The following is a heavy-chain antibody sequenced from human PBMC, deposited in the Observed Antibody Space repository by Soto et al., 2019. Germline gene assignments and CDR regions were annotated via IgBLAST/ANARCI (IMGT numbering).Heavy chain of an antibody. CDR1: GFTFANYA. J-gene: IGHJ6*02. Sequence: EVQLVESGGGLVQPGRSLRLSCTASGFTFANYAMHWVRQTPGKGLEWVSGISWNSRSIDYADSVKGRFTIPRDNAKNSLYVQMNSLRAEATALYYCTKDMYSSSEDGIYVWGQGTTVTVSS. CDR2: ISWNSRSI. CDR3: TKDMYSSSEDGIYV. V-gene: IGHV3-9*01. D-gene: IGHD6-13*01.